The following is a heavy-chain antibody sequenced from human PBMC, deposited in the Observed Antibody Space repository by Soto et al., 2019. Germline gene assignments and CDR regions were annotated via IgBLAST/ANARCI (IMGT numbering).Heavy chain of an antibody. J-gene: IGHJ1*01. CDR1: AFTFSSYS. Sequence: VQLVESGGGLVQPGGSLRLSCAASAFTFSSYSMNWVRQAPGKGLEWISYISSSSTTTYYADSVKGRFTISRDNAKNSLYLQMNSLRDEDTAVYYCARGYDYVWGSYRPSGYFQRWGQGTLVTVSS. V-gene: IGHV3-48*02. D-gene: IGHD3-16*02. CDR2: ISSSSTTT. CDR3: ARGYDYVWGSYRPSGYFQR.